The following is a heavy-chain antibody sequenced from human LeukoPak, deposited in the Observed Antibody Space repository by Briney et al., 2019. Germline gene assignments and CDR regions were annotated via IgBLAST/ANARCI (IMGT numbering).Heavy chain of an antibody. J-gene: IGHJ4*02. V-gene: IGHV3-7*01. CDR2: MNGDGSQI. CDR1: GFTFSGHW. D-gene: IGHD5-18*01. Sequence: PGGSLRLSCAASGFTFSGHWMSWVRQAPAKGLEWVAHMNGDGSQIYYVDSVKGRFTISRDNAKNSLYLQMNSLRAEDTAVYYCADRGYSYGHENWGQGTLVTVSS. CDR3: ADRGYSYGHEN.